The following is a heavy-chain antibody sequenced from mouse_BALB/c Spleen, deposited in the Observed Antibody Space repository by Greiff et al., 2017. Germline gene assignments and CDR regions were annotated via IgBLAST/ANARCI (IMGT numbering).Heavy chain of an antibody. V-gene: IGHV2-6-7*01. Sequence: QVQLQQSGPGLVAPSQSLSITCTVSGFSLTGYGVNWVRQPPGKGLEWLGMIWGDGSTDYNSALKSRLSISKDNSKSQVFLKMNSLQTDDTARYYCALSYYGSSYGYYAMDYWGQGTSVTVSS. CDR3: ALSYYGSSYGYYAMDY. D-gene: IGHD1-1*01. J-gene: IGHJ4*01. CDR2: IWGDGST. CDR1: GFSLTGYG.